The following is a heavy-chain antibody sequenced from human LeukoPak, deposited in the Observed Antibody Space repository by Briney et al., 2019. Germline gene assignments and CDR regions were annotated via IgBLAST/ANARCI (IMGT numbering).Heavy chain of an antibody. CDR1: GFTFSSYA. CDR3: ARDFFRRYYDSSGYGILFDY. V-gene: IGHV3-30*04. Sequence: GGSLRLSCAASGFTFSSYAMHWVRQAPGKGLEWVAVISYDGSNKYYADSVKGRFTISRDNSKNTLYLQMNSLRSEDTAVYYCARDFFRRYYDSSGYGILFDYWGQGTLVTVSS. CDR2: ISYDGSNK. J-gene: IGHJ4*02. D-gene: IGHD3-22*01.